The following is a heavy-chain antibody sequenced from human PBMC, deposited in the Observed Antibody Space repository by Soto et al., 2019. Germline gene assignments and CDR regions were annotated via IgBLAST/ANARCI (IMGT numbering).Heavy chain of an antibody. CDR1: GFTFSSYG. CDR3: ARELKGYCSGGSCLEKTGWFDP. Sequence: PGGSLRLSCAASGFTFSSYGMHWVRQAPGKGLEWVAVIWYDGSNKYYADSVKGRFTISRDNSKNTLYLQMNSLRAEDTAVYYCARELKGYCSGGSCLEKTGWFDPWGQGTLVTVSS. V-gene: IGHV3-33*01. CDR2: IWYDGSNK. J-gene: IGHJ5*02. D-gene: IGHD2-15*01.